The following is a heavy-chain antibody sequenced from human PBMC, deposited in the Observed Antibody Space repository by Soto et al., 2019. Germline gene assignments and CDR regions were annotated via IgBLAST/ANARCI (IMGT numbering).Heavy chain of an antibody. V-gene: IGHV1-3*01. CDR1: GYTFASYD. D-gene: IGHD2-15*01. CDR2: INAGNGNT. CDR3: ARDLGGWPDY. Sequence: GSVKVSCKASGYTFASYDINWVRQATGQRLEWMGWINAGNGNTKYSQKFQGRVTITRDTSASTAYMELSSLRSEDTAVYYCARDLGGWPDYWGQGTLVTVSS. J-gene: IGHJ4*02.